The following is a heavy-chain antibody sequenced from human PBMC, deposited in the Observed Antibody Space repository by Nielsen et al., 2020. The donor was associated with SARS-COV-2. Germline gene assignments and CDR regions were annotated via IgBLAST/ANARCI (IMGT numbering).Heavy chain of an antibody. CDR3: ARGGYNIYDFDY. D-gene: IGHD5-24*01. CDR2: MFYIGTA. CDR1: GVSVSSGSYF. Sequence: ETLSLTCTVSGVSVSSGSYFWSWIRQPPGKRLEWIGYMFYIGTANYNPSFQSRVNISVDTSKNQFSLKLSSVTAADTAIYYCARGGYNIYDFDYWGRGTLVTVSS. J-gene: IGHJ4*02. V-gene: IGHV4-61*01.